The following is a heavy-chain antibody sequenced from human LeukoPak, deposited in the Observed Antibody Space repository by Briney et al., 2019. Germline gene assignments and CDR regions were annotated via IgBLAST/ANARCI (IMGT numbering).Heavy chain of an antibody. D-gene: IGHD3-10*01. Sequence: GSLRLSCAASGFTFSSYSMNWVRQAPGKGLEWVSSISSSSSYIYYADSVKGRFTISRDNAKNTLYLQMNSLRVEDTAVYYCTKDETQSGVNYFASWGQGTLVTVSS. V-gene: IGHV3-21*04. CDR2: ISSSSSYI. J-gene: IGHJ4*02. CDR1: GFTFSSYS. CDR3: TKDETQSGVNYFAS.